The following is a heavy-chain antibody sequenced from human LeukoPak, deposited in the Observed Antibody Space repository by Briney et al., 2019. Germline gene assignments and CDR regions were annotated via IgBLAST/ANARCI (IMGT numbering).Heavy chain of an antibody. Sequence: GGSLRLSCAASGFTFSSYSMNWVRQAPGKGLEWVSSITRSSYIYYADSVKGRFTISRDNAKNSLYLQMNSLRAEDTAVYYCARFGLGKHIEVAGIPFDIWGQGTMVTVSS. D-gene: IGHD6-19*01. V-gene: IGHV3-21*01. J-gene: IGHJ3*02. CDR3: ARFGLGKHIEVAGIPFDI. CDR1: GFTFSSYS. CDR2: ITRSSYI.